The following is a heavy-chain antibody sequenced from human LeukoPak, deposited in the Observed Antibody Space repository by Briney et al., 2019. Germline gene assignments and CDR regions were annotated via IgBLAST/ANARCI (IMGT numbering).Heavy chain of an antibody. Sequence: GGSLRFSCAASGFTFSGSAMHWVRQASGKGLEWVGRIRSKANSYATAYAASVKGRFTISRDDSKNTAYLQMNSLKTEDTAVYYCTRQAQYDFWSSNYMDVWGKGTTVTVSS. V-gene: IGHV3-73*01. J-gene: IGHJ6*03. CDR1: GFTFSGSA. D-gene: IGHD3-3*01. CDR3: TRQAQYDFWSSNYMDV. CDR2: IRSKANSYAT.